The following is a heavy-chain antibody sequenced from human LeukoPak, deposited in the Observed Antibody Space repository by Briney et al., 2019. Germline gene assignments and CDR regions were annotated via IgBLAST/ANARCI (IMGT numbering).Heavy chain of an antibody. Sequence: GESLKISCKGSGYSFTSYWIGWVRQMPGKGLEWMGFIFPGDSDTRYSPSFQGQVTISADKPISTAYLQWSSLKASDTAMYYCARRGYCSGGSCSAEYFQHWGQGTLVTVSS. V-gene: IGHV5-51*01. CDR1: GYSFTSYW. D-gene: IGHD2-15*01. CDR3: ARRGYCSGGSCSAEYFQH. CDR2: IFPGDSDT. J-gene: IGHJ1*01.